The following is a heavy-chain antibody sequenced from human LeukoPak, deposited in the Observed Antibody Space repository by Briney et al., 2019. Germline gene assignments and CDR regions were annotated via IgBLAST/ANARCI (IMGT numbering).Heavy chain of an antibody. CDR1: GYTLTELS. V-gene: IGHV1-24*01. Sequence: GASVKVSCKVSGYTLTELSMHWVRQAPGKGLEWMGGFDPEDGETIYAQKFQGRVTMTEDTSTDTAYMKLSSLRSEDTAVYYCATYYGSGPGVYYYYGMDVWGQGTTVTVSS. CDR2: FDPEDGET. J-gene: IGHJ6*02. CDR3: ATYYGSGPGVYYYYGMDV. D-gene: IGHD3-10*01.